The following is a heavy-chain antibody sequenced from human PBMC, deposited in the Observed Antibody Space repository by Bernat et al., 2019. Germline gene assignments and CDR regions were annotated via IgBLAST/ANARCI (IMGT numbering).Heavy chain of an antibody. V-gene: IGHV3-30-3*01. J-gene: IGHJ4*02. CDR1: GFTFSSYA. CDR3: TRHEATRDY. Sequence: QVQLVESGGGVVQPGRSLRLSCAASGFTFSSYAMHWVRQAPGKGLEWVAVISYDGSNKYYADSVKGRFTISRDNSKNTLYLQMNSLRAEDTAVYYCTRHEATRDYWGQGTLVTVSS. CDR2: ISYDGSNK.